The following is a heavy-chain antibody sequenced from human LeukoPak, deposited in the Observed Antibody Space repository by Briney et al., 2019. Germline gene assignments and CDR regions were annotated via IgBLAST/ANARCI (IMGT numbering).Heavy chain of an antibody. J-gene: IGHJ4*02. D-gene: IGHD1-1*01. CDR1: GYTFINYG. V-gene: IGHV1-18*01. CDR3: ARVDSNWNDGDY. Sequence: ASVKVSCKASGYTFINYGIGWVRQAPGQGLEWMGWISPYNGKTKYAQNLQGRVTMTTDTSTSTAYMDLRSLTFDDTAVYYCARVDSNWNDGDYWGQGTLVTVSS. CDR2: ISPYNGKT.